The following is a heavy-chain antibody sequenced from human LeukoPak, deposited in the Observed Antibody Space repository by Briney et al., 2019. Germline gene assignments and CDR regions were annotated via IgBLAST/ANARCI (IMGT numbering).Heavy chain of an antibody. CDR1: GGSISRYY. Sequence: PSETLSLTCTVSGGSISRYYWSWIRLPAGKGLEWIGRIYSSDGSTNYNPSLKSRVTMSADTSKNQLSLNLRSVTAADTAVYYCARGSASAERWGQGTLVTVSS. CDR2: IYSSDGST. V-gene: IGHV4-4*07. D-gene: IGHD6-13*01. J-gene: IGHJ4*02. CDR3: ARGSASAER.